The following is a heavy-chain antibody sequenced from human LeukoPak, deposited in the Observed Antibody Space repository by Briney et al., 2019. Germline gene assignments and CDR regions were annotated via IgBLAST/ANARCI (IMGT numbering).Heavy chain of an antibody. V-gene: IGHV1-18*01. CDR2: ISAYNGNT. CDR1: GYTFTSYG. Sequence: ASVKVSCKASGYTFTSYGISWVRQAPGQGLEWMGWISAYNGNTNYAQKLQGRVTTTTDTSTSTAYMELRSLRSDDTAVYYCARDSPYYYGSGIGGFDPWGQGTLVTVSS. CDR3: ARDSPYYYGSGIGGFDP. J-gene: IGHJ5*02. D-gene: IGHD3-10*01.